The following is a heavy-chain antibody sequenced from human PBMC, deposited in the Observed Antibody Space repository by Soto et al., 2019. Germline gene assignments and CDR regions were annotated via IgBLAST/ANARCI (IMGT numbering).Heavy chain of an antibody. J-gene: IGHJ4*02. CDR1: GFTFSSYA. V-gene: IGHV3-23*01. CDR3: AKTGYYDRSGYYYADDVSHFDY. CDR2: ISGSGGST. D-gene: IGHD3-22*01. Sequence: LRLSCAASGFTFSSYAMSWVRQAPGKGLEWVSAISGSGGSTYYADSVRGRFTISRDNSKNTLYLQMNSLRAEDTAVYYCAKTGYYDRSGYYYADDVSHFDYWGQGTLVTVSS.